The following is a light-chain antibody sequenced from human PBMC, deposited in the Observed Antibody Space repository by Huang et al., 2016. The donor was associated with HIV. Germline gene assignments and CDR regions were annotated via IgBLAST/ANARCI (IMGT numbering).Light chain of an antibody. J-gene: IGKJ1*01. Sequence: DIVMTQSPLSLSVTPGEPASISCRSSQSLLHSNGYNYLDWYLQKAGQSPQVLIYLGYNRASGVPDRFSGTGSGTDFTLKISRVETEDVGVYFCMQALLTPTFGQGTKVEIK. CDR3: MQALLTPT. CDR2: LGY. V-gene: IGKV2-28*01. CDR1: QSLLHSNGYNY.